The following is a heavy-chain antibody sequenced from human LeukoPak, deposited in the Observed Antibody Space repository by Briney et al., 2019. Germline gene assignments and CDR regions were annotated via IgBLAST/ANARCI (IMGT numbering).Heavy chain of an antibody. CDR1: GYTFTSYD. D-gene: IGHD6-13*01. V-gene: IGHV1-8*01. J-gene: IGHJ5*02. Sequence: ASVKVSCKASGYTFTSYDTNWVRQATGQGLEWMGWMNPNSGNTGYAQKFQGRVTITRNTSISTAYIELSSLRSEDTAVYYCARGRGSSGSTNWFDPWGQGTLVTVSS. CDR3: ARGRGSSGSTNWFDP. CDR2: MNPNSGNT.